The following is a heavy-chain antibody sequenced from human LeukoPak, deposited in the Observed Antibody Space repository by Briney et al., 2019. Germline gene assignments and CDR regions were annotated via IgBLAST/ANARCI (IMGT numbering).Heavy chain of an antibody. CDR1: GGSISSGDYY. D-gene: IGHD2-21*02. Sequence: SETLSLTCTVSGGSISSGDYYWSWIRQPPGKGLEWIGYIYYIGDTFYNPSLKSRVTISVDTSKNQFSLKLSSVTAADTAVYYCASAYCGGDCTPYWYFDLWGRGTLVTVSS. CDR2: IYYIGDT. J-gene: IGHJ2*01. V-gene: IGHV4-30-4*01. CDR3: ASAYCGGDCTPYWYFDL.